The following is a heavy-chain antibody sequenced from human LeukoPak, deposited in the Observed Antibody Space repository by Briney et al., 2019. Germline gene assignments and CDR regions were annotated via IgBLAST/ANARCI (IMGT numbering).Heavy chain of an antibody. CDR1: GLSFSDYY. Sequence: PGGSLRLFCEVSGLSFSDYYIDWVRQAPGRGLEWAGRTRNKAKGHTTEYAASLEGRFTISRDGSKNSVYLQMNSLKIEDTAVYYCTRVGYYDRNGDSIDALDIWGQGTWVTVSS. CDR3: TRVGYYDRNGDSIDALDI. CDR2: TRNKAKGHTT. J-gene: IGHJ3*02. D-gene: IGHD3-22*01. V-gene: IGHV3-72*01.